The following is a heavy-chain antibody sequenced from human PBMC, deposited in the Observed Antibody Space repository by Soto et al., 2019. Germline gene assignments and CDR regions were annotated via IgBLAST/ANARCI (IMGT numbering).Heavy chain of an antibody. V-gene: IGHV4-30-2*01. D-gene: IGHD2-15*01. CDR3: ARAAPRYCSGGSCYSGRDY. Sequence: PSDTLSLTCAVSGGSLSSGGYSWSWIRQPPGKGLEWIGYIYHSGSTYYNPSLKSRVTISVDTSKNQFSLKLSSVTAADTAVYYCARAAPRYCSGGSCYSGRDYWRQGTLVTVSS. J-gene: IGHJ4*02. CDR1: GGSLSSGGYS. CDR2: IYHSGST.